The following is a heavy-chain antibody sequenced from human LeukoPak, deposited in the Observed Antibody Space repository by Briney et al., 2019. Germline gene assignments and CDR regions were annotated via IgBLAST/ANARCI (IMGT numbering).Heavy chain of an antibody. J-gene: IGHJ4*02. Sequence: PGGSLRLSCAASGFTFSSYGMSWVRQAPGKGLEWGSGISGSGGSTYYADSVKGRFTTSRDNSKNTLYLQMNSLRAEDTAVYYCARDKGGYYDSSGNFDYWGQGTLVTVSS. D-gene: IGHD3-22*01. CDR1: GFTFSSYG. CDR3: ARDKGGYYDSSGNFDY. CDR2: ISGSGGST. V-gene: IGHV3-23*01.